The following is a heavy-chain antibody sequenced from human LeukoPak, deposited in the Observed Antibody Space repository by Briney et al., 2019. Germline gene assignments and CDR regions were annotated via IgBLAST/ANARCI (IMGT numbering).Heavy chain of an antibody. D-gene: IGHD4-11*01. CDR2: ISGSGGST. CDR1: GFTFSSYA. Sequence: GGSLRLSCAASGFTFSSYAMSWVRQAPGKGLEWVSAISGSGGSTYYADSVKGRFTISRDNSKNTLYLQMNSLRAEDTAVYYCAKSRGPGDYSNYRFAEYFQHWGQGTLVTVSS. J-gene: IGHJ1*01. CDR3: AKSRGPGDYSNYRFAEYFQH. V-gene: IGHV3-23*01.